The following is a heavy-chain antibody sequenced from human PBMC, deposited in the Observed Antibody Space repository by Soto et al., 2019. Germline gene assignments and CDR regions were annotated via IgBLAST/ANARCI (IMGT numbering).Heavy chain of an antibody. J-gene: IGHJ4*02. Sequence: ASVNVSCKASGYTFTGYYMHWVRQAPGQGLEWMGWINHNSGGTNYAQKLQGRGTMTRDTSISTAYVELSMLRSDDTAVYYCARGSPLAYDFWSGTFDYWGQGALVTVSS. V-gene: IGHV1-2*02. CDR1: GYTFTGYY. D-gene: IGHD3-3*01. CDR2: INHNSGGT. CDR3: ARGSPLAYDFWSGTFDY.